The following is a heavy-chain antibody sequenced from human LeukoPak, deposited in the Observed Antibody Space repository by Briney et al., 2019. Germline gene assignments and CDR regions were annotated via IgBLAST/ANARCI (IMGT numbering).Heavy chain of an antibody. D-gene: IGHD6-19*01. CDR1: GGSISSSSYY. V-gene: IGHV4-39*07. J-gene: IGHJ6*03. CDR3: ARGTWLYYMDV. CDR2: IYYSGST. Sequence: PSETLSLTCTVSGGSISSSSYYWGWIRQPPGKGLEWIGSIYYSGSTYYNPSLKSRVTISVDTSKNQFSLKLSSVTAADTAVYYCARGTWLYYMDVWGKGTTVTVSS.